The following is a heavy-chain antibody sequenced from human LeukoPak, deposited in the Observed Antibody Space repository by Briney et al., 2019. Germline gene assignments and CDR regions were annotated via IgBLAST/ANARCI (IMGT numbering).Heavy chain of an antibody. CDR1: GYTFTSYA. CDR3: ARDSIVVVTANFDY. V-gene: IGHV1-3*01. Sequence: ASVKVSCKASGYTFTSYAMHWVRQAPGQRLEWMGWINAGNGNTKYSQRFQGRVTITRDTSASTAYMELSSLRSEDTAVYYCARDSIVVVTANFDYWGQGTLVTVSS. CDR2: INAGNGNT. J-gene: IGHJ4*02. D-gene: IGHD2-21*02.